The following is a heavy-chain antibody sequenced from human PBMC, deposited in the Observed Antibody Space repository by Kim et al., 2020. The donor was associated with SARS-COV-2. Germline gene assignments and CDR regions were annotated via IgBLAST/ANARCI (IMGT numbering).Heavy chain of an antibody. D-gene: IGHD3-10*01. Sequence: ASVKVSCKASGYTFTSYAMHWVRQAPGQRLEWMGWINAGNGNTKYSQKFQGRVTITRDTYASTDYMELSSLRSEDTAVYYCARGRVLWFGELNNWFDPWGQGTLVTVSS. J-gene: IGHJ5*02. CDR3: ARGRVLWFGELNNWFDP. V-gene: IGHV1-3*01. CDR2: INAGNGNT. CDR1: GYTFTSYA.